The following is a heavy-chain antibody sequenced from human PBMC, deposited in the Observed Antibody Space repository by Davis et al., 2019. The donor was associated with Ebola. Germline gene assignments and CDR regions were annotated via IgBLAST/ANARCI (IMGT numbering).Heavy chain of an antibody. D-gene: IGHD2-8*02. J-gene: IGHJ4*02. CDR1: GYTFTAYY. CDR3: ARGGYCTGGVCYYFDY. V-gene: IGHV1-2*04. Sequence: ASVKVSCKASGYTFTAYYMHWVRQAPGQGLEWMGWINPNSGGPNYAQKFQGWVTMTRDTSISTAYMELSRLRSDDTAVYYCARGGYCTGGVCYYFDYWGQGTLVTVSS. CDR2: INPNSGGP.